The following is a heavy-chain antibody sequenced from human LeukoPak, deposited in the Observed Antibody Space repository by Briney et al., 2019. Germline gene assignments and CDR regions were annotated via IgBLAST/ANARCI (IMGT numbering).Heavy chain of an antibody. CDR1: GFTFSSYS. V-gene: IGHV3-48*02. Sequence: GGSLRLSCAASGFTFSSYSMNWVRQAPGKGLEWISYISSSSRTIYYTGSVKGRFTISRDNAKNSLYLQMNSLRDDDTAVYYCARGFYGDYGFDFWGQGTLVTVSS. D-gene: IGHD4-17*01. CDR3: ARGFYGDYGFDF. J-gene: IGHJ4*02. CDR2: ISSSSRTI.